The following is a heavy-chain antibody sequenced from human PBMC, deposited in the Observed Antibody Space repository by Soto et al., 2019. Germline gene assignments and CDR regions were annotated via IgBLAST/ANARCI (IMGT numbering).Heavy chain of an antibody. CDR3: ARGDIYGDYLDY. V-gene: IGHV4-59*01. J-gene: IGHJ4*02. CDR1: GGSISSYY. Sequence: SETLSLTCTVSGGSISSYYWSWIRQPPGKGLEWIGYIYYSGSTNYNPSLKSRVTISVDTSKNQFSLKLSSVTAADTAVYYCARGDIYGDYLDYWGQGTLVTVSS. D-gene: IGHD4-17*01. CDR2: IYYSGST.